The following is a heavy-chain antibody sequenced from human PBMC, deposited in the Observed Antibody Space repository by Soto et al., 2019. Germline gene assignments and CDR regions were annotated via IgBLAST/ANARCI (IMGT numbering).Heavy chain of an antibody. J-gene: IGHJ4*02. CDR2: IYYSGST. V-gene: IGHV4-59*01. D-gene: IGHD4-17*01. CDR1: GGSINGYY. CDR3: ATGYGDYDLDY. Sequence: SETLSLTCTVSGGSINGYYWSWIRQPPGKGLEWIGYIYYSGSTNYNPSLKSRVTISVDTSKNQFSLRLSSVTAADTAVYYCATGYGDYDLDYWGQGTLVTVSS.